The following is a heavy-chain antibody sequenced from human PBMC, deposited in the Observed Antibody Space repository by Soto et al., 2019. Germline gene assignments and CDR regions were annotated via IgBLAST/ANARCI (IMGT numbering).Heavy chain of an antibody. Sequence: QVQLVQSGAVMKKPGASVKVSCKASGYTFTSHGLSWVRQAPGQGLEWMGWISASSGDTNYAQKYQGRVTVTTDTSTSTGYMELRSLRSEETAVYYCARMVRGSNIDYYHYMDVWGEGTTVTVSS. CDR2: ISASSGDT. CDR1: GYTFTSHG. V-gene: IGHV1-18*01. D-gene: IGHD3-10*01. CDR3: ARMVRGSNIDYYHYMDV. J-gene: IGHJ6*03.